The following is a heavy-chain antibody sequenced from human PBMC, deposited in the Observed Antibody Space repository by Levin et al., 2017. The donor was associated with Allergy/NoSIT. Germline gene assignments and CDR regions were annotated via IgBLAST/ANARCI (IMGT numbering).Heavy chain of an antibody. J-gene: IGHJ4*02. Sequence: PGGSLRLSCAASGFTFSSYWMSWVRQAPGKGLEWVANIKQDGSEKYYVDSVKGRFTISRDNAKNSLYLQMNSLRAEDTAVYYCARKNSGYYLLFDYWGQGTLVTVSS. CDR3: ARKNSGYYLLFDY. CDR2: IKQDGSEK. D-gene: IGHD3-22*01. CDR1: GFTFSSYW. V-gene: IGHV3-7*01.